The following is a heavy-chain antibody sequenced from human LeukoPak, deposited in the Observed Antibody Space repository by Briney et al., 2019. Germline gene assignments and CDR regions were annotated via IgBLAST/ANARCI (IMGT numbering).Heavy chain of an antibody. CDR1: GFTVSNYW. V-gene: IGHV3-23*01. J-gene: IGHJ4*02. Sequence: GGSLRLSCVASGFTVSNYWMHWVRQAPGKGLEWVSSINTSGGSTYYADSLQGRFTISRDNSKNTLHLQMNNVRAEDTALYYCMKLPTMIIVIDTDFEYWGQGAQVTVSS. CDR3: MKLPTMIIVIDTDFEY. D-gene: IGHD2-21*01. CDR2: INTSGGST.